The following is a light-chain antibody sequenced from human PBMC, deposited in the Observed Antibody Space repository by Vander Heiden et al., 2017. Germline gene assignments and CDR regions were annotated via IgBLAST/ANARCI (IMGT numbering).Light chain of an antibody. V-gene: IGKV1-39*01. Sequence: IYAASSLSASVGGEGAITCRASQHIRSYLDWYKQKQREAPKQLIYAAANWQRGVASRFSGSGCARDLAITISSRQQKDFAAYYCQQNDSNPPRTFGQGTKVEIK. CDR3: QQNDSNPPRT. J-gene: IGKJ1*01. CDR2: AAA. CDR1: QHIRSY.